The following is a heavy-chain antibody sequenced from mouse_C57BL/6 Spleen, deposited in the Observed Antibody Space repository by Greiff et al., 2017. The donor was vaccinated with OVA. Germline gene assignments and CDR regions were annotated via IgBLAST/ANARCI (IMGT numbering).Heavy chain of an antibody. D-gene: IGHD2-1*01. Sequence: VQLVESGPGLVQPSQSLSITCTVSGFSLTSYGVHWVRQSPGKGLEWLGVIWSGGSTDYNAAFISRLSISKDNSKSQVFFKMNSLQADDTAIYYCARMNYGNYFDYWGKGTTLTVSS. CDR1: GFSLTSYG. CDR3: ARMNYGNYFDY. V-gene: IGHV2-2*01. CDR2: IWSGGST. J-gene: IGHJ2*01.